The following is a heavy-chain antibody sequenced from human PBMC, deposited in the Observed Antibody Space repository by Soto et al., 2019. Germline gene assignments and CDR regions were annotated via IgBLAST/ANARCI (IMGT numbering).Heavy chain of an antibody. CDR1: GGTFSSYA. V-gene: IGHV1-69*12. J-gene: IGHJ6*02. Sequence: QVQLVQSGAEVKKPGSSVKVSCKASGGTFSSYAISWVRQAPGQGLEWMGGSIPIFGTANYAQKFQGRVTITEGESTSTAYRELSSLRSEDTAVYYCARIGYCSGGSCYSQYYYYYGMDVWGQGTTVTVSS. CDR2: SIPIFGTA. D-gene: IGHD2-15*01. CDR3: ARIGYCSGGSCYSQYYYYYGMDV.